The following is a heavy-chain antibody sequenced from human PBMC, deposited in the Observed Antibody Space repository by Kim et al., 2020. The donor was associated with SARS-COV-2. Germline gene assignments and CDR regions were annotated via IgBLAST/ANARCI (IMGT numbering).Heavy chain of an antibody. D-gene: IGHD3-10*01. Sequence: ASVKVSCKASGYTFTSYAMNWVRQAPGQGLEWMGWINTNTGNPTYAQGFTGRFVFSLDTSVSTAYLQISSLKAEDTAVYYCARERITMVRGAGKGGWFDPWGQGTLVTVSS. CDR1: GYTFTSYA. V-gene: IGHV7-4-1*02. J-gene: IGHJ5*02. CDR2: INTNTGNP. CDR3: ARERITMVRGAGKGGWFDP.